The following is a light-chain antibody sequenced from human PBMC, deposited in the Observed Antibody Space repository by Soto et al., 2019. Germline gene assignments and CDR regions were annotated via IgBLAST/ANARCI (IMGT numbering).Light chain of an antibody. J-gene: IGKJ4*01. Sequence: EIVLTQSPGTLSLSPGERATLSCRASQDIDIHLAWYQHKPGQAPRLLIYNASNRPAGIPVRFSGSGSGTDFTLTISSLEPEDLGVYYCQQRSNWLTFGGGTKVDIK. CDR2: NAS. CDR1: QDIDIH. V-gene: IGKV3-11*01. CDR3: QQRSNWLT.